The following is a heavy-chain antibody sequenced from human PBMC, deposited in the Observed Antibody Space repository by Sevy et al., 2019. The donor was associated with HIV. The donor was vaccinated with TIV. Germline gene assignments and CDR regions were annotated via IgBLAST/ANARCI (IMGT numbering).Heavy chain of an antibody. Sequence: GGFLRLSCAASGFTFSSYSMNWVRQAPGKGLEWVSYISSGFSTIHYAASVKGRFTISRDNAKNSLYLQMNRLRAEDTAVYYCARDNGDYFLSTSVFDYWGQGTLVTVSS. CDR1: GFTFSSYS. D-gene: IGHD4-17*01. J-gene: IGHJ4*02. CDR3: ARDNGDYFLSTSVFDY. CDR2: ISSGFSTI. V-gene: IGHV3-48*01.